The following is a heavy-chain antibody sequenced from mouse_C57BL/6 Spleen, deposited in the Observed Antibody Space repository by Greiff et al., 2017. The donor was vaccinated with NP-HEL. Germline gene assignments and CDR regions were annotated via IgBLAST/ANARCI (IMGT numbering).Heavy chain of an antibody. CDR1: GYSFTGYY. Sequence: VQLQQSGPELVKPGASVKISCKASGYSFTGYYMNWVKQSPEKSLEWIGEINPSTGGTTYNQKFKAKATLTVDKSSSTAYMQLKSLTSEDSAVYYCARLYYDYDGLYAMDYWGQGTSVTVSS. CDR2: INPSTGGT. V-gene: IGHV1-42*01. CDR3: ARLYYDYDGLYAMDY. J-gene: IGHJ4*01. D-gene: IGHD2-4*01.